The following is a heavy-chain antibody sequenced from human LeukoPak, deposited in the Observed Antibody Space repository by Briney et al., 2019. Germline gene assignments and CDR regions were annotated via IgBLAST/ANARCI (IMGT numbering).Heavy chain of an antibody. CDR2: ISYDGSNK. V-gene: IGHV3-30*04. CDR1: GFTFSSNA. Sequence: GSLRLSCEVSGFTFSSNAMHWVRQAPGHGLEWVAVISYDGSNKNFADSVKGRFTVSRDNSKHTLYLHMNSLRSDDTAMYYCATGGKFDFWSGYHIDNWGQGTLVTVSS. CDR3: ATGGKFDFWSGYHIDN. J-gene: IGHJ4*02. D-gene: IGHD3-3*01.